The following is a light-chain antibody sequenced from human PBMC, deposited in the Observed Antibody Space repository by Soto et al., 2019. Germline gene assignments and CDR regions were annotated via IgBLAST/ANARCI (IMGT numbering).Light chain of an antibody. CDR1: QSVSGW. V-gene: IGKV1-5*01. CDR3: RQYNSYSYT. J-gene: IGKJ5*01. Sequence: IQMSQSPSTLSASVGDTVTVTCRASQSVSGWLAWYQQKPGEAPKLLIYDASSLESGVPSRFSGSGSGTEFTLTISSLQPDDFATYYCRQYNSYSYTFGQGTRLENK. CDR2: DAS.